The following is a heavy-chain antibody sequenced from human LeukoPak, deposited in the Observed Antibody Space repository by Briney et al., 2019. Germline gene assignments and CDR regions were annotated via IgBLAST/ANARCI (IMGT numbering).Heavy chain of an antibody. CDR3: AREESGGVYGMGV. CDR2: ISPAGDT. D-gene: IGHD3-16*01. CDR1: GFILSRYD. Sequence: QPGGSLRLSCAASGFILSRYDMHWVRQPTGGGLEWVSTISPAGDTYYPGSVKGRFTISRENAKNSLFLQMNNLRAGDTAVYFCAREESGGVYGMGVWGQGTAVTVSS. V-gene: IGHV3-13*01. J-gene: IGHJ6*02.